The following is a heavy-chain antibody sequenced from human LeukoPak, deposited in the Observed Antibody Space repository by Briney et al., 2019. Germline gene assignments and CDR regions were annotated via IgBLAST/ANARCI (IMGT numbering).Heavy chain of an antibody. J-gene: IGHJ4*02. D-gene: IGHD5-12*01. CDR3: AKRIGVSGYGFDY. CDR2: LSGGGDST. CDR1: GFTFSRHA. V-gene: IGHV3-23*01. Sequence: GGSLRLSCAASGFTFSRHAMSWVRQAPGKGLEWVSALSGGGDSTYYADSVKGRFTISRDNFKNTLYLQMNSLRAEDTAVYYCAKRIGVSGYGFDYWGPGTLVTASS.